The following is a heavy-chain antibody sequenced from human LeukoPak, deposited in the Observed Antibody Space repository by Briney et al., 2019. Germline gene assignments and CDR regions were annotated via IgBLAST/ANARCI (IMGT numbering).Heavy chain of an antibody. CDR3: ARRFTCSPRGYHYMDV. J-gene: IGHJ6*03. CDR1: GGSISSYY. V-gene: IGHV4-59*01. D-gene: IGHD2-15*01. Sequence: PSETLSLTCTVSGGSISSYYWSWIRQPPGKGLEWIGYIYYSGSTNYNPSLKSRVTISVDTSKNQFSLKLSSVTAADTAVYYCARRFTCSPRGYHYMDVWGKGTTVTVSS. CDR2: IYYSGST.